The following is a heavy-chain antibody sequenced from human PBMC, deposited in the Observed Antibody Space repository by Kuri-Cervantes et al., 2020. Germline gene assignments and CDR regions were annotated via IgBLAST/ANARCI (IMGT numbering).Heavy chain of an antibody. V-gene: IGHV3-30*03. D-gene: IGHD3-16*01. CDR1: GFTFSSYG. Sequence: GGSLRLSCAASGFTFSSYGMHWVRQAPGKVLEWVAVISYDGSNKYYADSVKGRFTISRDNSKNTLYLQMNSLRAEDTAVYYCARGSPTLSFDYWGQGTLVTVSS. CDR3: ARGSPTLSFDY. J-gene: IGHJ4*02. CDR2: ISYDGSNK.